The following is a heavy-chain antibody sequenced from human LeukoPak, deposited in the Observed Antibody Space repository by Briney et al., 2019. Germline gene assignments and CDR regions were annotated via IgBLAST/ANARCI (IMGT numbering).Heavy chain of an antibody. D-gene: IGHD6-19*01. CDR1: GGSISSSSYY. CDR3: AREVSSGWYLSAFDI. V-gene: IGHV4-39*02. J-gene: IGHJ3*02. Sequence: PSETLSLTCTVSGGSISSSSYYWGWVRQPPGKGLEWIGSIYYSGSTYYNPSLKSRVTISVDTSKNQFSLKLSSVTAADTAVYYCAREVSSGWYLSAFDIWGQGTMVTVSS. CDR2: IYYSGST.